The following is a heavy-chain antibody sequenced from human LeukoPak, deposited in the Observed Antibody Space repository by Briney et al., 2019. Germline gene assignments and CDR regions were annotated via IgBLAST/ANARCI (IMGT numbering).Heavy chain of an antibody. D-gene: IGHD3-10*01. CDR2: ISAYNGNT. CDR1: GYTFTSYG. Sequence: ASVKVSCKASGYTFTSYGISWVRQAPGQGLEWMGWISAYNGNTNFARKLQGRVTMTTDTSTSTAYMELRSLRSDDTAVYYCARDFNAYYYGSGRGWFDPWGQGTLVTVSS. CDR3: ARDFNAYYYGSGRGWFDP. V-gene: IGHV1-18*01. J-gene: IGHJ5*02.